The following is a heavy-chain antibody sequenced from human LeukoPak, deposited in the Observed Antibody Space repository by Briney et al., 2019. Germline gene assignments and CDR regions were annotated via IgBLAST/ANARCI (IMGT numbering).Heavy chain of an antibody. D-gene: IGHD2-2*02. V-gene: IGHV3-23*01. CDR3: ARQRYCSSTSCFTSIDC. J-gene: IGHJ4*02. CDR2: ISGSGSST. CDR1: GFTFSSYA. Sequence: GGSLRLSCAASGFTFSSYAMSWVRQAPGKGLEWVSAISGSGSSTYYADSVKGRFTISRDNSKNTLYLQMSSLRAEDTAVYYCARQRYCSSTSCFTSIDCWGQGTLVTVSS.